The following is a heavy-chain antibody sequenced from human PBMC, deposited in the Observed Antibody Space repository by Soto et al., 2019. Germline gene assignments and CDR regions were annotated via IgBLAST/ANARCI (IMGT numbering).Heavy chain of an antibody. J-gene: IGHJ4*02. V-gene: IGHV1-69*08. CDR2: IIPVPGIA. CDR1: GYTFSRHT. Sequence: QVQLVQSGAEVKKPGSSVKVSCETSGYTFSRHTINWVRQAPGQGLEWMGRIIPVPGIANYAENFQGRVTVTADKSTSTAYMELSSLRSEDTAVYYCARDKGDGYNLYYFDYWGQGTLVTVSS. D-gene: IGHD1-1*01. CDR3: ARDKGDGYNLYYFDY.